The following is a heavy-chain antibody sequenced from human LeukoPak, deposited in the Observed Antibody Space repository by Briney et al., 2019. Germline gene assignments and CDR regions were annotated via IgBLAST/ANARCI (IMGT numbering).Heavy chain of an antibody. J-gene: IGHJ4*03. Sequence: SETLSLTCPVSGYSISSGYYWGWIRQPPGKGLEWIGSNYHSGNTYYNPSLKNRVTQSVDTSKNQFSLKLSSVTAADTAVYYCARDLYHRYYHNSGHAFDYWGQGTLVTVSS. CDR2: NYHSGNT. D-gene: IGHD3-22*01. CDR1: GYSISSGYY. V-gene: IGHV4-38-2*02. CDR3: ARDLYHRYYHNSGHAFDY.